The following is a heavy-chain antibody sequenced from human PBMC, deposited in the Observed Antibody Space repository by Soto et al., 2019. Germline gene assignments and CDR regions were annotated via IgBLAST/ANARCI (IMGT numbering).Heavy chain of an antibody. CDR1: GYTFTSYY. J-gene: IGHJ6*02. D-gene: IGHD3-10*01. V-gene: IGHV1-46*01. CDR2: INPSGGST. CDR3: ARGKALVRPDYYYYGMDV. Sequence: GASVKVSCKTSGYTFTSYYMHWVRQAPGQGLEWMGIINPSGGSTSYAQKLQGRVTMTRDTSTSTVYIELSSLTSGDTAVYYCARGKALVRPDYYYYGMDVWGQGTTVTVSS.